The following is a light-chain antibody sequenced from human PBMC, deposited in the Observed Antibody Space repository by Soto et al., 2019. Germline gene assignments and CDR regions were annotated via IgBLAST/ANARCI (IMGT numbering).Light chain of an antibody. CDR1: SSDVGGYNY. CDR3: SSYTTSNTRQIV. Sequence: QSALTQPASVSGSPGHSSTISCTGTSSDVGGYNYVSWYQHHPGKAPKLIIFDVSNRPSGVSNPFSGSKSGNTASLTISALQPEDEADYYCSSYTTSNTRQIVFGTGTKVT. J-gene: IGLJ1*01. V-gene: IGLV2-14*03. CDR2: DVS.